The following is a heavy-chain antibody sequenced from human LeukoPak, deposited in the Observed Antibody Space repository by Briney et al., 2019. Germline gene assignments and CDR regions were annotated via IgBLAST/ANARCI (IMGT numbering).Heavy chain of an antibody. V-gene: IGHV4-34*01. J-gene: IGHJ5*02. CDR3: ARLNTGSYYRNWFDP. D-gene: IGHD3-10*01. CDR1: GGSFSGYY. CDR2: INHSGST. Sequence: SETLSLTCAVYGGSFSGYYRSWIRQPPGKGLEWIGEINHSGSTNYNPSLKSRVTISVDTSKNQFSLKLSSVTAADTAVYYCARLNTGSYYRNWFDPWGQGTLVTVSS.